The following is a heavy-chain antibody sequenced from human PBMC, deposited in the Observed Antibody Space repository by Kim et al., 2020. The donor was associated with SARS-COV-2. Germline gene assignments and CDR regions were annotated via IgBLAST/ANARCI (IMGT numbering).Heavy chain of an antibody. J-gene: IGHJ4*02. V-gene: IGHV3-23*01. CDR2: ISGSGGST. D-gene: IGHD3-10*01. Sequence: GGSLRLSCAASGFTFSSYAMSWVRQAPGKGLEWVSAISGSGGSTYYADSVKGRFTISRDNSKNTLYLQMNSLRAEDTAVYYCAKDPGLLWFGELLQGDYYFDYWGQGTLVTVSS. CDR3: AKDPGLLWFGELLQGDYYFDY. CDR1: GFTFSSYA.